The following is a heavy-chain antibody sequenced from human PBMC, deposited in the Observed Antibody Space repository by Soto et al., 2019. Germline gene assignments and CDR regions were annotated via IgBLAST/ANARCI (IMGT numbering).Heavy chain of an antibody. V-gene: IGHV3-23*01. J-gene: IGHJ5*02. CDR2: IISTGIST. CDR3: AKGNYGDYGGFDP. D-gene: IGHD4-17*01. CDR1: GFSYSTFA. Sequence: GGPLRLSCASSGFSYSTFALTWVRQAPGKGLEWVSTIISTGISTYYADSVKGRFTISRANSKNTLYLQMNSLRAEDSAVYYCAKGNYGDYGGFDPWGQGTLVTVSS.